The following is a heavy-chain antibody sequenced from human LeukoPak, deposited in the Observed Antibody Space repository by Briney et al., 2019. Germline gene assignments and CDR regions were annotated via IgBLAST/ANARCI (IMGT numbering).Heavy chain of an antibody. CDR3: ARINSSSWSGYYFDY. Sequence: ASVKVSCKASGGTFSSYATSWVRQAPGQGLEWMGGIIPIFGTANYAQKFQGRVTITADESTSTAYMELSSLRSEDTAVYYCARINSSSWSGYYFDYWGQGTLVTVSS. CDR2: IIPIFGTA. V-gene: IGHV1-69*13. J-gene: IGHJ4*02. D-gene: IGHD6-13*01. CDR1: GGTFSSYA.